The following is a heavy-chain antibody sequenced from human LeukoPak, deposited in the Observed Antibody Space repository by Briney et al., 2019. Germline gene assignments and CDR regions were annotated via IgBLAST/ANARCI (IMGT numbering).Heavy chain of an antibody. V-gene: IGHV1-18*01. CDR2: ISAYNGNT. D-gene: IGHD1-1*01. J-gene: IGHJ5*02. CDR1: GYTFTSYG. Sequence: ASVKVSCKASGYTFTSYGISWVRQAPGQGLEWMGWISAYNGNTNYAQKLQGRVTMTTDTSTSTAHMELRSLRSDDTAVYYCARARVFELNDFDPWGQGTLVTVSS. CDR3: ARARVFELNDFDP.